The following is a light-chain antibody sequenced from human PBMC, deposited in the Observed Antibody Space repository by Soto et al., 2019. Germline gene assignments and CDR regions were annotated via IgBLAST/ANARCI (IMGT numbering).Light chain of an antibody. CDR2: WAS. V-gene: IGKV4-1*01. Sequence: DIVMTQSPDSLAVSLGERATINCKSSQSVLYSSNIKNYLAWYQQKPGQPPKLLISWASTRETGVPDRFSGSGSGADFTLTISSLQAEDVAVYYCQQYHTTPQTFGQGTKVEIK. CDR3: QQYHTTPQT. J-gene: IGKJ1*01. CDR1: QSVLYSSNIKNY.